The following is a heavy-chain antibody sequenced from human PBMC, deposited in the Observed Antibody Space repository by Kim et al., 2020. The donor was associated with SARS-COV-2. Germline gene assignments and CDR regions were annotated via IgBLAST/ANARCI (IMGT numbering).Heavy chain of an antibody. Sequence: SETLSLTCAVYGGSFSGYYWSWIRQPPGKGLEWIGEINHSGSTNYNPSLKSRVTISVDTSKNQFSLKLSSVTAADTAVYYCLGDRGRYYYYGMDVWGQGTTVTVSS. CDR2: INHSGST. V-gene: IGHV4-34*01. CDR1: GGSFSGYY. D-gene: IGHD1-26*01. J-gene: IGHJ6*02. CDR3: LGDRGRYYYYGMDV.